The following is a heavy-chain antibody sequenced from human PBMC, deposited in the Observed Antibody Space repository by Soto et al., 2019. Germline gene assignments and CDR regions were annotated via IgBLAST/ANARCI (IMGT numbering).Heavy chain of an antibody. CDR1: GYTFTSYG. Sequence: ASVKVSCKASGYTFTSYGISWVRQAPGQGLEWMGWISAYNGNTNYAQKLLGRVTMTTDTSTSTAYMELRSLRSDDTAVYYCARDHYDFWSGYSGDYWGQGTLVTVSS. CDR2: ISAYNGNT. CDR3: ARDHYDFWSGYSGDY. D-gene: IGHD3-3*01. V-gene: IGHV1-18*01. J-gene: IGHJ4*02.